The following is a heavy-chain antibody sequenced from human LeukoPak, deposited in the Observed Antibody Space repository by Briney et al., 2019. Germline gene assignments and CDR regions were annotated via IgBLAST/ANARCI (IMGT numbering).Heavy chain of an antibody. V-gene: IGHV1-8*01. Sequence: ASVKVSFKASGYTFTSYDFNWVRQATGQGLEWMGWMNPNRGSTGYAQKFQGRVTMTRNTSISTAYMELSSLRSEDTAVYYCARVSPAATGDYGMDVWGQGTTVTVSS. D-gene: IGHD2-2*01. CDR1: GYTFTSYD. CDR2: MNPNRGST. CDR3: ARVSPAATGDYGMDV. J-gene: IGHJ6*02.